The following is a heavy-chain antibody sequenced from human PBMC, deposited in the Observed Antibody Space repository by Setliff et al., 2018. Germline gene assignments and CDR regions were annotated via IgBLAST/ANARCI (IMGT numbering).Heavy chain of an antibody. CDR2: VYHSGTA. CDR1: GGPFSGAS. Sequence: PSETLSLTCTVSGGPFSGASIWSWIRQPPGKGLEFIGYVYHSGTAKYDPSLESRAIMSVDASKNEISLKLKSVTAADTAVHYCAKGGTYRYFDFWGQGALVTVSS. CDR3: AKGGTYRYFDF. J-gene: IGHJ4*02. V-gene: IGHV4-59*01. D-gene: IGHD1-1*01.